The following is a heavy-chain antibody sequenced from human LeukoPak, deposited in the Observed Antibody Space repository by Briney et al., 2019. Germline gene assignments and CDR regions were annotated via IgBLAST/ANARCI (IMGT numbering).Heavy chain of an antibody. CDR1: GYTFTSYA. D-gene: IGHD1-14*01. CDR2: INTNTGNP. V-gene: IGHV7-4-1*02. CDR3: ARGVSRAGAQRHDY. Sequence: ASVKVFCKASGYTFTSYAMNWVRQAPGQGLEWMGWINTNTGNPTYAQGFTGRFVFSLDTSVSTAYLQISSLKAEDTAVYYCARGVSRAGAQRHDYWGQGTLVTVSS. J-gene: IGHJ4*02.